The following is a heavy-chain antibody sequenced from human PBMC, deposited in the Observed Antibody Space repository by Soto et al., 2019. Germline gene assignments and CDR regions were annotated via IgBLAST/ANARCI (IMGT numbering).Heavy chain of an antibody. CDR1: GFTFSSYA. Sequence: QVQLVESGGGVVQPGRSLRLSCAASGFTFSSYAMHWVRQAPGKGLEWVAVISYDGSNKYYADSVKGRFTISRDNSKNTLYLQMNSLRAEDTAVYYCAREPTFLKWLGIDYWGQGTLVTVSS. CDR2: ISYDGSNK. CDR3: AREPTFLKWLGIDY. V-gene: IGHV3-30-3*01. D-gene: IGHD3-3*01. J-gene: IGHJ4*02.